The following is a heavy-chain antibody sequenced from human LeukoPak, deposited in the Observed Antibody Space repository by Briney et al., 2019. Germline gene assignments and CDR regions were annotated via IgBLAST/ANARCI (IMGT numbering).Heavy chain of an antibody. CDR3: ARRPGYCSSTSCPGRFDP. CDR1: GGSFSGYY. CDR2: INHSGST. J-gene: IGHJ5*02. Sequence: SETLSLTCAVYGGSFSGYYWSWIRRPPGKGLEWIGEINHSGSTNYNPSLKSRVTISVDTSKNQFSLKLSSVTAADTAVYYCARRPGYCSSTSCPGRFDPWGQGTLVTVSS. D-gene: IGHD2-2*01. V-gene: IGHV4-34*01.